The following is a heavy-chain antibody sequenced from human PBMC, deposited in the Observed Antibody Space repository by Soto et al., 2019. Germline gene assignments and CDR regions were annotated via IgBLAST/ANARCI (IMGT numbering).Heavy chain of an antibody. CDR3: THGNRYFQH. J-gene: IGHJ1*01. CDR2: IFWVDDK. Sequence: QITLKESGPTVVKPTQTLTLTCTFSGFSLSTSGVGVGWIRQPPGKALEWLALIFWVDDKRFSPSLKSRLTITKDTSENQMVLTMTNVDPVDTATYYCTHGNRYFQHWGQGTLVTVSS. CDR1: GFSLSTSGVG. V-gene: IGHV2-5*02.